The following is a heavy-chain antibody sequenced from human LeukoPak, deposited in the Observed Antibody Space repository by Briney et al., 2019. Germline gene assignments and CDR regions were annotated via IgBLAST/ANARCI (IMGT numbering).Heavy chain of an antibody. CDR1: GFTFSNYA. Sequence: GGSLRLSCAASGFTFSNYAMNGVRQAPGKGLEWVATILDNGVNTYYADSVKGRFTVSRDNSKNTLYLQMNSLRAEDTAVYFCAPTGGDLFDSWGQGTLVTVSS. CDR3: APTGGDLFDS. CDR2: ILDNGVNT. V-gene: IGHV3-23*01. D-gene: IGHD2-21*02. J-gene: IGHJ4*02.